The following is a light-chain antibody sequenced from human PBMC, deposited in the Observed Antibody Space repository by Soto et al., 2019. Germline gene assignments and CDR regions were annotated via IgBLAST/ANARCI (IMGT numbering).Light chain of an antibody. J-gene: IGKJ4*01. Sequence: EIVMTKSPATPSVSPGERATLSCRASQSFGSDLAWYQQKPGRTHSLLIYDVSTRATGIPARFSGSGSGTEFTLTISSLQSEDFAVYYCQQYNSWPLTFSGGTKVEIK. CDR3: QQYNSWPLT. CDR2: DVS. CDR1: QSFGSD. V-gene: IGKV3-15*01.